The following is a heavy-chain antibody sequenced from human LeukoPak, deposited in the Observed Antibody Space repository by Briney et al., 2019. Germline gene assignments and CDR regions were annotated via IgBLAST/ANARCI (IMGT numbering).Heavy chain of an antibody. V-gene: IGHV1-69*06. CDR3: ARAHDSSGYQAY. CDR2: IIPMYDTP. D-gene: IGHD3-22*01. Sequence: SVKVSCKASGGTFSSYAISWVRQAPGQGLGWMGGIIPMYDTPNYAQKFQGRVTITADKSTSTAYMELSSLRSEDTAVYYCARAHDSSGYQAYWGQGTLVTVAS. CDR1: GGTFSSYA. J-gene: IGHJ4*02.